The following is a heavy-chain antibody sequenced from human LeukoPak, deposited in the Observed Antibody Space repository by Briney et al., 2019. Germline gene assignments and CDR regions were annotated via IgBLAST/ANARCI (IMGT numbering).Heavy chain of an antibody. Sequence: QPGGSLRLSCAASGFTFSSYAMSWVRQAPGKGLEWVSAVSGNGAGTFYTDSVKGRFTISRDNAKNSLYLQMNSLRAEDTAVYYCARARYSGYSSGWYWFDPWGQGTLVTVSS. V-gene: IGHV3-23*01. CDR2: VSGNGAGT. CDR3: ARARYSGYSSGWYWFDP. D-gene: IGHD6-19*01. CDR1: GFTFSSYA. J-gene: IGHJ5*02.